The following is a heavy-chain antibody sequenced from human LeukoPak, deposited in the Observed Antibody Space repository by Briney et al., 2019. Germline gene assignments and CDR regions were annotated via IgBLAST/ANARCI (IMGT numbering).Heavy chain of an antibody. CDR2: IKSKIAGGTT. CDR1: GFIFSDAW. CDR3: TSIYY. Sequence: PGGSLRLSCAASGFIFSDAWMTWVRQAPGKGLEWVGRIKSKIAGGTTDYAAPVKGRFTISRDDLKNTLYLQMNSLKAEDTAMYYCTSIYYWGQGTLVTVSS. V-gene: IGHV3-15*01. J-gene: IGHJ4*02.